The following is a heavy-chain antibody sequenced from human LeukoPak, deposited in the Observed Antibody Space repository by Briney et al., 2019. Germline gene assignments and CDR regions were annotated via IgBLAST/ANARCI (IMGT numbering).Heavy chain of an antibody. V-gene: IGHV3-23*01. CDR1: GFTFNSSA. J-gene: IGHJ3*01. D-gene: IGHD2-2*01. CDR2: ISASGSGT. CDR3: AKVTTDCSSTSCFLPYAFDF. Sequence: PGGSLRLSCGASGFTFNSSAINWVRQAPGKGLEWVSSISASGSGTFYADSVKGRFAISRDNSRNMVFLLMNTLRAEDTAIYYCAKVTTDCSSTSCFLPYAFDFWGQGTMVAVSS.